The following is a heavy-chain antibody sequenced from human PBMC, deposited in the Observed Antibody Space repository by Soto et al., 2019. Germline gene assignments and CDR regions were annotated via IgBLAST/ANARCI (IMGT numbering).Heavy chain of an antibody. CDR1: GGSISNYY. J-gene: IGHJ3*02. CDR2: IHYSGDT. CDR3: ARERTPGSGSLRNSI. V-gene: IGHV4-59*01. Sequence: QVQLQESGPGLVKPSETLSLACTVSGGSISNYYWSWSRQPPGKGLEWIGYIHYSGDTNYNPSLKTRITMSLDTSKNQFSLKLSSVTAADTAVYYCARERTPGSGSLRNSIWGPGTMVTVSS. D-gene: IGHD3-10*01.